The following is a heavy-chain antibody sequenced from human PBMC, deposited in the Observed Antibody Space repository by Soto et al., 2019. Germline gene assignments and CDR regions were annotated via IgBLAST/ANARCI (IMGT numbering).Heavy chain of an antibody. CDR1: GGSFSGYY. CDR2: INHSGSS. D-gene: IGHD2-15*01. J-gene: IGHJ6*02. V-gene: IGHV4-34*01. CDR3: ARLGTVVNNYYYYYGMDV. Sequence: SETLSLTCAVYGGSFSGYYWSWIRQPPGKGLEWIGEINHSGSSNYNPSLKSRVTISVDTSKNQFSLKLSSVTAADTAVYYCARLGTVVNNYYYYYGMDVWGQGTTATV.